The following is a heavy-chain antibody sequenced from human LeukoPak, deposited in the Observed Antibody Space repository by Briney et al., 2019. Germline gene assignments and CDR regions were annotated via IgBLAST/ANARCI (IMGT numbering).Heavy chain of an antibody. J-gene: IGHJ4*02. V-gene: IGHV3-33*01. D-gene: IGHD6-13*01. CDR2: IWYDGSNK. CDR1: GSTFSSYG. Sequence: GGSLRLSCAASGSTFSSYGMHWVRQAPGKGLEWVAVIWYDGSNKYYADSVKGRFTISRDNSKNTLYLQMNSLRAEDTAVYYCARAPYSRGYFDYWGQGTLVTVSS. CDR3: ARAPYSRGYFDY.